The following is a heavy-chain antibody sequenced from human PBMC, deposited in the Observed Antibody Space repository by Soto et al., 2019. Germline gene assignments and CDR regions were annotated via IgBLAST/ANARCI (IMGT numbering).Heavy chain of an antibody. J-gene: IGHJ4*02. D-gene: IGHD6-25*01. V-gene: IGHV4-39*01. Sequence: PAESRALTYTFAGGATSKKTNYWAWIRQPPWKGLEWIANIYYSGSTFYNPSLKSRVTISLDTSKNQFSLKLRSVTAEDTAVYYCERHEAGWYFDSWGPGTLFTV. CDR2: IYYSGST. CDR1: GGATSKKTNY. CDR3: ERHEAGWYFDS.